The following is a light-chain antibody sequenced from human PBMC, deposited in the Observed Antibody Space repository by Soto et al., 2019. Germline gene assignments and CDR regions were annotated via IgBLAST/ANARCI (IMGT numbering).Light chain of an antibody. J-gene: IGKJ1*01. CDR2: DAS. V-gene: IGKV1-5*01. CDR3: QQYNRYSQT. CDR1: QSISNW. Sequence: DIQMTQSPSTLSASVGDRVTITCRASQSISNWLAWYQQKPGKAPKLLIYDASSLEGGVPSRFSGSGSGTEFTLTISSLQPDDFATYYCQQYNRYSQTFGQGTKVDIK.